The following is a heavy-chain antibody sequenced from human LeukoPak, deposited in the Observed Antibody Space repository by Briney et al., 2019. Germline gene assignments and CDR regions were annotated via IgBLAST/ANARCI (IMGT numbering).Heavy chain of an antibody. CDR1: GFTVISNY. CDR3: ARVSFSYSDSSDYFDY. J-gene: IGHJ4*02. V-gene: IGHV3-66*02. Sequence: GSLRLSCAASGFTVISNYMSWVRQPPAKGLEWVSVIYNGASTYYADSVKGRFTISRDNSKNTLYLQMNSLRAEDPAVYYCARVSFSYSDSSDYFDYWGQGTLVTVSS. CDR2: IYNGAST. D-gene: IGHD3-22*01.